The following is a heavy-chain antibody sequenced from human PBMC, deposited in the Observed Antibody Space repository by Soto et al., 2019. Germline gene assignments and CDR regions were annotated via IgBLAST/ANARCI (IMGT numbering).Heavy chain of an antibody. Sequence: QVQLVESGGGVVQPVRSLRLSCAASGFTFSRYALHWGRQAPGNGLEWVAVISYDGSNKYNSDSAKGRLSISRDASRNPLYLHMNSMRADDTAVYFCAKPPALAPYSTGLSQDWGQGTLVTVSS. V-gene: IGHV3-30-3*01. CDR2: ISYDGSNK. D-gene: IGHD6-19*01. J-gene: IGHJ4*02. CDR3: AKPPALAPYSTGLSQD. CDR1: GFTFSRYA.